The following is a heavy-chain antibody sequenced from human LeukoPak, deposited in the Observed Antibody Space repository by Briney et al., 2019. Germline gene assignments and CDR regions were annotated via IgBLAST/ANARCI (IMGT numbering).Heavy chain of an antibody. Sequence: SETLSLTCSVSGGSISSSSDYWGWIRQPPGKGLEWIGSIYYSGATYYNPSLERRVTISVDTSKNQFSLKVSSVTAADTAVYYCARVLGEDTAMGENDYWGQGTLVTVSS. J-gene: IGHJ4*02. CDR2: IYYSGAT. D-gene: IGHD5-18*01. CDR1: GGSISSSSDY. CDR3: ARVLGEDTAMGENDY. V-gene: IGHV4-39*01.